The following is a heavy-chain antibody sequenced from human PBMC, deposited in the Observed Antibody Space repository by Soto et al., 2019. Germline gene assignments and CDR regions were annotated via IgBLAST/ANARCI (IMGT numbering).Heavy chain of an antibody. D-gene: IGHD3-22*01. Sequence: QVQLQESGPGLVKPSQTLSLTCTVSGVSISSGGYYWTWIRQHPQKGLEWIGHIYYSGSNYYNPSTTSRVTVSVDTSKNQFSLKLSSVTAADTAVYYCAREYYYDSSGFDYWGQGTLVTVSS. CDR1: GVSISSGGYY. CDR2: IYYSGSN. CDR3: AREYYYDSSGFDY. V-gene: IGHV4-31*03. J-gene: IGHJ4*02.